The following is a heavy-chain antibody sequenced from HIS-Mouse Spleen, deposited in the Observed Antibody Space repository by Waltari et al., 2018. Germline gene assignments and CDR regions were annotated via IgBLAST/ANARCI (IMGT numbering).Heavy chain of an antibody. V-gene: IGHV3-30*18. Sequence: QVQLVESGGGVVQPGRSLRLYCAASGFHFSSSGILGVRQAPGKGLGGVAVISYDGSNKYYADSVKGRFTISRDNSKNTLYLQMNSLGAEDTAVYYCAKASSGWLDYWGQGTLVTVSS. J-gene: IGHJ4*02. CDR1: GFHFSSSG. CDR3: AKASSGWLDY. CDR2: ISYDGSNK. D-gene: IGHD6-19*01.